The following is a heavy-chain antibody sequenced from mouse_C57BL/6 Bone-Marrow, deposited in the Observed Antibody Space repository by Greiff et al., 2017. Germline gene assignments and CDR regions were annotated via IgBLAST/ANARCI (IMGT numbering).Heavy chain of an antibody. Sequence: EVHLVESGGGLVKPGGSLKLSCAASGFTFSDYGMHWVRQAPEKGLEWVAYISSGSSTIYYADTVKGRFTISRDNAKNTRFLQLTSLRSEDTAMYYCARPLYFDVWGTGTTVTVSS. CDR2: ISSGSSTI. CDR3: ARPLYFDV. V-gene: IGHV5-17*01. D-gene: IGHD6-1*01. CDR1: GFTFSDYG. J-gene: IGHJ1*03.